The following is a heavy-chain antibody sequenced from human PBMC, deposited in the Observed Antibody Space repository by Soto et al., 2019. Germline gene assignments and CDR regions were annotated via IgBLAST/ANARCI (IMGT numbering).Heavy chain of an antibody. J-gene: IGHJ4*02. D-gene: IGHD6-19*01. V-gene: IGHV6-1*01. CDR2: TYYRSKWYN. Sequence: SQTLSLTCAISGDSVSSNSVAWNWIRQSPSRGLGWLGRTYYRSKWYNAYSVSVKSRITINPDTSKNQFSLQLKSVTPEDTAVCYCVRDTGYGSGCYGIWGQGTRVTVSS. CDR3: VRDTGYGSGCYGI. CDR1: GDSVSSNSVA.